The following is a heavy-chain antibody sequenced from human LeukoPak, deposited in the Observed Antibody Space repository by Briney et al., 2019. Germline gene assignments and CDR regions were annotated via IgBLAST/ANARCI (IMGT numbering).Heavy chain of an antibody. V-gene: IGHV1-24*01. D-gene: IGHD6-19*01. J-gene: IGHJ4*02. CDR2: FDPEDGET. CDR3: ATGDSSVAGLDY. CDR1: GYTLTELS. Sequence: ASVKVSCKVSGYTLTELSMHWVRQAPGKGLEWMGGFDPEDGETIYAQKFQGRVTMTEDTSTDTAYMELSSLRSEDTAVYYCATGDSSVAGLDYWGQGTLVTVSS.